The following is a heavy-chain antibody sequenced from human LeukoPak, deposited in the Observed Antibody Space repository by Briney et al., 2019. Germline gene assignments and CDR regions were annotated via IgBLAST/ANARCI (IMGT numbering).Heavy chain of an antibody. V-gene: IGHV4-31*03. CDR1: GGSISSGGYY. CDR3: ARDGTAMDGMDV. CDR2: IYYSGST. J-gene: IGHJ6*02. D-gene: IGHD1-26*01. Sequence: SETLSLTCTVSGGSISSGGYYWSWIRQHPGKGLEWIGYIYYSGSTYYNSSLKSRVTISVDTSKNQFSLKLSSVTAADTAVYYCARDGTAMDGMDVWGQGTTVTVSS.